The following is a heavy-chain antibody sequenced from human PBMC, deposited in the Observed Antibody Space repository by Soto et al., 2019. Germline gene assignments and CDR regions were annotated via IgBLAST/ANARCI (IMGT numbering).Heavy chain of an antibody. D-gene: IGHD3-10*01. CDR2: IWSDGSNK. CDR1: GFTFSSYG. Sequence: QVQLVESGGGVVQPGRSLSLSCAASGFTFSSYGIHWVRQAPGKGLEWVAGIWSDGSNKYYADSVKGRFTISRDNTKNTLYLQMNSLRAEDTAVYYCAREVLVRGIKYHAMDVWGQGTTVTVSS. V-gene: IGHV3-33*01. CDR3: AREVLVRGIKYHAMDV. J-gene: IGHJ6*02.